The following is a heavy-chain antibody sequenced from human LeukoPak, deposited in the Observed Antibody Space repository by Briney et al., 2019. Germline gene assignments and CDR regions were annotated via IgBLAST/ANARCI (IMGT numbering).Heavy chain of an antibody. D-gene: IGHD2-8*01. CDR1: GFTFSAYW. J-gene: IGHJ4*02. Sequence: GGSLRLFCAASGFTFSAYWMTWVRQAPGKGLEWVANINPDGSEKHYVDSVKGRFTISRDNSKNTLFLQINSLRVNHTAIYNCAGPYNNGPPFDHWGQGTLVTVSS. V-gene: IGHV3-7*01. CDR2: INPDGSEK. CDR3: AGPYNNGPPFDH.